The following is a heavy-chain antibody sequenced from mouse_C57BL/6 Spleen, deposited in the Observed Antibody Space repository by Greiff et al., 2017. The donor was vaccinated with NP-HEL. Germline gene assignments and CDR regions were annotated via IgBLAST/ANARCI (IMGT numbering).Heavy chain of an antibody. CDR1: GYAFSSYW. CDR2: IYPGDGDT. CDR3: ARPMPYYYAMDY. V-gene: IGHV1-80*01. J-gene: IGHJ4*01. Sequence: QVQLQQSGAELVKPGASVKISCKASGYAFSSYWMNWVKQRPGKGLEWIGQIYPGDGDTNYNGKFKGKATLTADKSSSTAYMRLSSLTSEDSAVYFCARPMPYYYAMDYWGQGTSVTVSS.